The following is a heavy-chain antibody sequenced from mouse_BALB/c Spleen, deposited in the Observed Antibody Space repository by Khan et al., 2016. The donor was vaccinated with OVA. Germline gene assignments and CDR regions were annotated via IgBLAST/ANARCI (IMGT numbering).Heavy chain of an antibody. CDR2: INSNGDST. Sequence: VQLKESGGILVQPGGSLKLSCAASGFTFSRYGMSWVRQTSDKRLVLVATINSNGDSTYYPDSVKGRFTISRDNAKNTLYLQMSSLKSEDTAMYYCARGYAMDYWGQGTSVTVSS. V-gene: IGHV5-6-3*01. D-gene: IGHD2-14*01. J-gene: IGHJ4*01. CDR1: GFTFSRYG. CDR3: ARGYAMDY.